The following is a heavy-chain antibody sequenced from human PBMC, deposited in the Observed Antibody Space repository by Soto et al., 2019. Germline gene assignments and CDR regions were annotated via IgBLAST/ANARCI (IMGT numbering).Heavy chain of an antibody. CDR3: ARGVVAAPHVVPEGWFDP. CDR1: GGSISSGGYY. CDR2: IYYSGST. J-gene: IGHJ5*02. Sequence: QVQLQESGPGLVKPSQTLSLTCTVSGGSISSGGYYWSWIRQHPGKGLEWIGYIYYSGSTYYNPSLKSRVTISVDTSKNQFSLKLSSVTAADTAVYYCARGVVAAPHVVPEGWFDPWGQGTLVTVSS. V-gene: IGHV4-31*03. D-gene: IGHD2-15*01.